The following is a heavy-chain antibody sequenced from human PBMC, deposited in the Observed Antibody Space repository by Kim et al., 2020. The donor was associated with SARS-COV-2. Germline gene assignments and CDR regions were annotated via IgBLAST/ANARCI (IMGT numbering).Heavy chain of an antibody. J-gene: IGHJ5*02. Sequence: NHSLKSRVTISVDTSKNQFCLKLSSVTAADTAVYYCARRGSGSYSFWCDPWGQGILVTVSS. CDR3: ARRGSGSYSFWCDP. D-gene: IGHD3-10*01. V-gene: IGHV4-59*08.